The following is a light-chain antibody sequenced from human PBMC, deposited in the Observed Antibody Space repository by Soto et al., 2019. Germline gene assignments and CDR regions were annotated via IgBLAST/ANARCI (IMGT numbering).Light chain of an antibody. CDR1: QSVSSSY. J-gene: IGKJ1*01. CDR3: QQYGSSPPWA. CDR2: AAS. Sequence: IVLTQSPGTLSLSLGDRATLSCRASQSVSSSYLAWYQQKPGQAPRLLIYAASSRATGIPDRFSGSGSGTDFTLTISRLEPEDFAVYYCQQYGSSPPWAFGQGTKVDIK. V-gene: IGKV3-20*01.